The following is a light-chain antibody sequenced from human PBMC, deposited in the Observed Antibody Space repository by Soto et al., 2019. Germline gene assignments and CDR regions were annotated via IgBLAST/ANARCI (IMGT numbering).Light chain of an antibody. CDR1: QSIHFY. CDR3: QQSYSPPPS. Sequence: DIQMTQSPSSLSASVGDRVTITCRASQSIHFYLNWYQQRPGKAPQLLVYRSSSLQSGASSRFRGSGSETYFTLTISSLQPEDFATYYCQQSYSPPPSVGGGTRVAI. J-gene: IGKJ4*01. CDR2: RSS. V-gene: IGKV1-39*01.